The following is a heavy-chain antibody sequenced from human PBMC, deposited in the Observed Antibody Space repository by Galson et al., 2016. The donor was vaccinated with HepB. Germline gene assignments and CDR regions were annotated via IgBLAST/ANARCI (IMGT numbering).Heavy chain of an antibody. Sequence: SLRLSCAASGFIVGSSYMNWVRQAPGKGLEWVSVLYSGGSTYFADSVRGRFTISRDNSENTLHLQMNSLRAEDTAVYYCARAPSHGWGMDVWGQGTTVTVSS. J-gene: IGHJ6*02. CDR1: GFIVGSSY. CDR3: ARAPSHGWGMDV. D-gene: IGHD7-27*01. V-gene: IGHV3-53*01. CDR2: LYSGGST.